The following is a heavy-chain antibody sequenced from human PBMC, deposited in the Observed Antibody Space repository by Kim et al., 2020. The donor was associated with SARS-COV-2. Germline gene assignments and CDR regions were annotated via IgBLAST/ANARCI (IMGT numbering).Heavy chain of an antibody. Sequence: GGSLRLSCAASGFIVSSDYMSWVRQAPGKGLEWVSTISTSATTFYADSVEGRFTISRDKSRNTLYLQMNSLRSDDTAVYYCARHSKYNSGWIGQLDPWG. J-gene: IGHJ5*02. CDR1: GFIVSSDY. CDR3: ARHSKYNSGWIGQLDP. D-gene: IGHD6-19*01. CDR2: ISTSATT. V-gene: IGHV3-53*01.